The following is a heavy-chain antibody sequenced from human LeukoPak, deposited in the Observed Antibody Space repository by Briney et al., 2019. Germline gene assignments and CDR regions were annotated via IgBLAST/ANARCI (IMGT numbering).Heavy chain of an antibody. CDR1: GFTFSNYA. V-gene: IGHV3-64*01. CDR2: ISTNGHST. CDR3: ARVGDSDAFDI. D-gene: IGHD2-21*01. Sequence: PGRSLRLSCAASGFTFSNYAMHWVRQAPGKGLEYVSAISTNGHSTYYANSVKGRFTISRDNSKDPLYLQVGSLRAEDMAVYYCARVGDSDAFDIWGQGTVVTVSS. J-gene: IGHJ3*02.